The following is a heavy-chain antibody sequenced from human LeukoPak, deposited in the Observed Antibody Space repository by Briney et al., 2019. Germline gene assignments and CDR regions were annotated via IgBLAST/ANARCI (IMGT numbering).Heavy chain of an antibody. CDR3: AREDSQLIDY. CDR2: IYYSGST. Sequence: SETLSLTCTVSGGSISRYYWSWIRQPPGKGLEWIGYIYYSGSTNYNPSLKSRVTISVDTSKNQFSLKLSSVTAADTAVYYCAREDSQLIDYWGQGTLVTVSS. D-gene: IGHD2-2*01. J-gene: IGHJ4*02. CDR1: GGSISRYY. V-gene: IGHV4-59*01.